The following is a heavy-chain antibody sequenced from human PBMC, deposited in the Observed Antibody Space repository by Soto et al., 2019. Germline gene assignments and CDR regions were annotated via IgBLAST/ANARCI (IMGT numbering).Heavy chain of an antibody. V-gene: IGHV3-21*01. CDR1: GFTFSSYS. Sequence: GGSLRLSCAASGFTFSSYSMNWVRQAPGKGLEWVSSISSSSSYIYYADSVKGRFTISRDNAKNSLYLQMNSLRAEDTAVDYCASSRYSSSWYDYWGQGTLVTVSS. J-gene: IGHJ4*02. D-gene: IGHD6-13*01. CDR3: ASSRYSSSWYDY. CDR2: ISSSSSYI.